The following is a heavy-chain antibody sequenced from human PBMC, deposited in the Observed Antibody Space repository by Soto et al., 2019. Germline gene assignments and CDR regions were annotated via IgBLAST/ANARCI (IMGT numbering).Heavy chain of an antibody. CDR1: GGSTSSYY. J-gene: IGHJ4*02. Sequence: PSETLSLTCTVSGGSTSSYYCSWIRQPAGKGLEWIGEINHLTTTNYNPSLKSRVIISLDTPKNQFSLKLSSVTAADTAVYYCARGYDTALAPIFWGQGILVTVSS. CDR3: ARGYDTALAPIF. D-gene: IGHD5-18*01. V-gene: IGHV4-34*01. CDR2: INHLTTT.